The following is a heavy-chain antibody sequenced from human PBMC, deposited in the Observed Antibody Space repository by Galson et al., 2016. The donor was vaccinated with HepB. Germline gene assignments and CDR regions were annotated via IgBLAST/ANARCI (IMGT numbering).Heavy chain of an antibody. CDR1: GFTFSTFW. Sequence: SLRLSCAASGFTFSTFWMTWVRQAPRKGLEWVANINPDGSQTYYVDSVKGRFNISKDNAKNSLYLRMNSLRADDTAVYYCARDPMRFAFDLWGQGTMVTVSS. V-gene: IGHV3-7*01. CDR2: INPDGSQT. CDR3: ARDPMRFAFDL. J-gene: IGHJ3*01.